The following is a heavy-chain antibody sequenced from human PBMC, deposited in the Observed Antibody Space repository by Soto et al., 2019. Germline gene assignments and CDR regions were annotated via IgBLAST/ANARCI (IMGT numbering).Heavy chain of an antibody. CDR3: ARIARTMIATDY. V-gene: IGHV1-18*01. D-gene: IGHD3-22*01. CDR2: ISAYNGNT. J-gene: IGHJ4*02. Sequence: ASVKVSCKAAAYTITSSGISCVRQAPGQGLEWMGWISAYNGNTNYAQKLQGRVTMTTDTSTSTAYMELRSLRSDDTAVYYCARIARTMIATDYWGQGTLVTVSS. CDR1: AYTITSSG.